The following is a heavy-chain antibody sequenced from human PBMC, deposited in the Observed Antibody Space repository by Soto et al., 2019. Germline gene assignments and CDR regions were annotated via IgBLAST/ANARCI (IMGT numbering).Heavy chain of an antibody. J-gene: IGHJ4*02. Sequence: PGGSLRLSCAASGFTFSSYSMNWVRQAPGKGLEWVSSISSSSSYIYYADSVKGRFTISRDNAKNSLYLQMNSLRAEDTAVYYCARVGYYDSTDPYYFDYWGQGTLVTVSS. CDR1: GFTFSSYS. CDR2: ISSSSSYI. CDR3: ARVGYYDSTDPYYFDY. D-gene: IGHD3-22*01. V-gene: IGHV3-21*01.